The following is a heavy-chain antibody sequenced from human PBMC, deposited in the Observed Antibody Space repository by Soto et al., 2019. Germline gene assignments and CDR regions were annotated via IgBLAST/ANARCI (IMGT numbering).Heavy chain of an antibody. CDR3: AIEHQYGAYYS. V-gene: IGHV4-39*01. D-gene: IGHD2-8*01. CDR2: IYYSGRT. CDR1: GGSIRSSSYY. Sequence: QLQVQESGPGLVKPSETLSLTCTVSGGSIRSSSYYWAWIRQPPGKGLEWIGRIYYSGRTYYNPSLKSRVTISADTSKNQFSLRLSSVTAADTAVYYCAIEHQYGAYYSWGQGTLVTVSS. J-gene: IGHJ4*02.